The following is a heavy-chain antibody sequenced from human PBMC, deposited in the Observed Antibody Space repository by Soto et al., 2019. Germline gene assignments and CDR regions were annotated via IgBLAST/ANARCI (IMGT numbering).Heavy chain of an antibody. D-gene: IGHD1-26*01. CDR1: GGSISSSSYY. CDR2: IYYSGST. V-gene: IGHV4-39*01. J-gene: IGHJ4*02. Sequence: SETLSLTCTVSGGSISSSSYYWGWIRQPPGKGLEWIGSIYYSGSTYYNPSLKSRVTISVDTSKHQFSLKLSSVTAADTAVYYCARHPHPYSGSLDYSSQGTLDIVSS. CDR3: ARHPHPYSGSLDY.